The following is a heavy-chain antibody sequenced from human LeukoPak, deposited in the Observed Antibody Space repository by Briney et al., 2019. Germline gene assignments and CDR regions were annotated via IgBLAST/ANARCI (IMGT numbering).Heavy chain of an antibody. J-gene: IGHJ3*02. Sequence: SETLSLTCAVSGGSISSGGYSWSWIRQPPGKGLEWIGYIYHSGSTYYSPSLRSRVTISVDRSKNQFSLKLSSVTAADTAVYYCARGAADAFDIWGQGTMVTVSS. D-gene: IGHD6-25*01. CDR3: ARGAADAFDI. CDR2: IYHSGST. CDR1: GGSISSGGYS. V-gene: IGHV4-30-2*01.